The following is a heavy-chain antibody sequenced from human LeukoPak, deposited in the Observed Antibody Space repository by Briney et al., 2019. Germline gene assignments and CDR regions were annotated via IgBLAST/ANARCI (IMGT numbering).Heavy chain of an antibody. CDR3: ARDGAECSSTSCQPYYFDY. CDR1: GGTFSSYT. Sequence: ASVKVSCKASGGTFSSYTISWVRQAPGQGLEWMGRIIPILGIANYVQKFQGRVTLSADTSTSTAYMELSTLRSEDTAVYYCARDGAECSSTSCQPYYFDYWGQGTLVTVSA. V-gene: IGHV1-69*10. D-gene: IGHD2-2*01. CDR2: IIPILGIA. J-gene: IGHJ4*02.